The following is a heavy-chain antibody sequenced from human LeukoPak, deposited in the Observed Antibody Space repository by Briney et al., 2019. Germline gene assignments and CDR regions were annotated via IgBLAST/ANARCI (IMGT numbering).Heavy chain of an antibody. CDR1: GFTFSTYW. CDR2: IKPDGSEE. Sequence: TGGSLRLSCAASGFTFSTYWMTWVRQAPGKWLEWVANIKPDGSEEYYVDSVKGRFTISRDNAKNSLFLQMSSLRAEDTAVYYCARAAVASAGDNWGQGTLVTVSS. V-gene: IGHV3-7*01. J-gene: IGHJ4*02. D-gene: IGHD6-13*01. CDR3: ARAAVASAGDN.